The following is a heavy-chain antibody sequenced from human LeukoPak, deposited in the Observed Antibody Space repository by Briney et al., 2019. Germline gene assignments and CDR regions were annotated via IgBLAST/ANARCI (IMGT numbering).Heavy chain of an antibody. CDR1: GYTFTGYG. Sequence: GASVKVSCKASGYTFTGYGISWVRQAPGQGLEWMGWISAYNGNTNYAQKLQGRVTMTTDTSTSTAYMELRSLRSDDTAVYYCARPRRGSYYDSYYFDYWGQGTLVTVSS. CDR2: ISAYNGNT. CDR3: ARPRRGSYYDSYYFDY. D-gene: IGHD1-26*01. V-gene: IGHV1-18*01. J-gene: IGHJ4*02.